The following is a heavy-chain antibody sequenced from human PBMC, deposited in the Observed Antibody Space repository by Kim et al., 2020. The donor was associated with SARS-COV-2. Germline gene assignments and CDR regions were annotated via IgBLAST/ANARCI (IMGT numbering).Heavy chain of an antibody. CDR2: ITGSGVTT. CDR1: GFIFRSYD. J-gene: IGHJ6*02. CDR3: AKSQPSGWSLGDSFHYVMDV. D-gene: IGHD6-19*01. V-gene: IGHV3-23*01. Sequence: GGSLRLSCAASGFIFRSYDMTWVRQAPGKGLEWVSTITGSGVTTYYADSVKGRFTISRDNSKSTLFLQMNTLRAEDTALYYCAKSQPSGWSLGDSFHYVMDVWGQGTTVTVSS.